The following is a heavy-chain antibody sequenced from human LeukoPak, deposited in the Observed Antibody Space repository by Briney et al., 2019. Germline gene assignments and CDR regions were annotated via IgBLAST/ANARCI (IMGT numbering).Heavy chain of an antibody. V-gene: IGHV4-38-2*01. CDR2: IYVSGST. J-gene: IGHJ3*01. Sequence: SETLSLTCAVSSYSISSGYSWGWIRQPPGKGLEWIGNIYVSGSTYYNLSLKSRVTISIDMSKNLFSLKLISVTAADTAVYRRAKTDYGDYGGFNSWGQGTMVTVSS. CDR3: AKTDYGDYGGFNS. CDR1: SYSISSGYS. D-gene: IGHD4-17*01.